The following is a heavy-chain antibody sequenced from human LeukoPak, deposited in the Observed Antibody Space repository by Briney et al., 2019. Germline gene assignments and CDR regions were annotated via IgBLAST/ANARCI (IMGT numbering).Heavy chain of an antibody. Sequence: SETLSLTCAVNGGSFSGYNWSWIRQPPGKGLEWIGEINHSGSTNYDPSLKSRVTISVDTSKNQFSLKLSSVTAADTAVYYCARFTDILTGYSVDYWGQGTLVTVSS. CDR2: INHSGST. CDR1: GGSFSGYN. D-gene: IGHD3-9*01. CDR3: ARFTDILTGYSVDY. V-gene: IGHV4-34*01. J-gene: IGHJ4*02.